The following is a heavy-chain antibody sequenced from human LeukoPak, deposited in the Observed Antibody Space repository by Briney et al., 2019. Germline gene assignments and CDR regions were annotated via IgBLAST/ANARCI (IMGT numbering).Heavy chain of an antibody. D-gene: IGHD3-22*01. CDR3: AKDLYDSSGYHHDY. V-gene: IGHV3-23*01. J-gene: IGHJ4*02. CDR1: GFIFSSYA. CDR2: ISCSGGST. Sequence: GGSLRLSCAASGFIFSSYAMSWVRQAPGKGLEWVSAISCSGGSTYYADSVKGRFTISRDNSKNTLYLQMNSLRAEDTAVYYCAKDLYDSSGYHHDYWGQGTLVTVSS.